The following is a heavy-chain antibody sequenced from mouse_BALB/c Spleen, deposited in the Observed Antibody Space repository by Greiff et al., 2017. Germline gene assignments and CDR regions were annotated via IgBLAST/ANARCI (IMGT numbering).Heavy chain of an antibody. Sequence: EVQVVESGGGLVKPGGSLKLSCAASGFTFSSYAMSWVRQSPEKRLEWVAESSSGGSYNYYPDTVTGRFTISRDNAKNTLYLEMSSLMSEDTAMYYCAREDTVEGGWCDYWGQGTLVTVSA. D-gene: IGHD1-1*01. V-gene: IGHV5-9-4*01. CDR2: SSSGGSYN. CDR1: GFTFSSYA. J-gene: IGHJ3*01. CDR3: AREDTVEGGWCDY.